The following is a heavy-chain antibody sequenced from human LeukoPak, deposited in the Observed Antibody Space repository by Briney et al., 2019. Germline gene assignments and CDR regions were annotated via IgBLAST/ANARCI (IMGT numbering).Heavy chain of an antibody. CDR2: IYYSGST. Sequence: SETQSLTCTVSGGSISSSSYYWGWIRQPPGKGLEWIGSIYYSGSTYYNPSLKSRVTISVDTSKNQFSLKLSSVTAADTAVYYCARHGVGSGWYFDYWGQGTLVTVSS. J-gene: IGHJ4*02. CDR1: GGSISSSSYY. CDR3: ARHGVGSGWYFDY. V-gene: IGHV4-39*01. D-gene: IGHD6-19*01.